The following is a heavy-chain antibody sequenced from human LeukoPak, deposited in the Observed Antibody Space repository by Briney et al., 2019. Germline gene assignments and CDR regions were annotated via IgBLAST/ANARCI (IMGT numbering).Heavy chain of an antibody. J-gene: IGHJ6*03. CDR1: GFTFSSYC. CDR3: ARVLRNKRDWLRFRHGFREYDYYYYMDV. CDR2: IKQDGSEK. D-gene: IGHD3-9*01. V-gene: IGHV3-7*01. Sequence: PGGSLRLSCAASGFTFSSYCMSWVRQAPGKGLEWVANIKQDGSEKHYVDSVKDRFTISRDNAKNSLYLQMNTLRAEDTAVYYCARVLRNKRDWLRFRHGFREYDYYYYMDVWGKGTTVTISS.